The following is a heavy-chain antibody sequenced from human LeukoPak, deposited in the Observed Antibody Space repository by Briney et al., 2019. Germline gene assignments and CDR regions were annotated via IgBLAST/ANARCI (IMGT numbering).Heavy chain of an antibody. J-gene: IGHJ5*02. D-gene: IGHD3-10*01. V-gene: IGHV2-5*02. CDR2: IYWDDDK. CDR1: GFSLSTSGVG. Sequence: SGPTLVNPTQTLTLTCTFSGFSLSTSGVGVGWIRQPPGKALKWLALIYWDDDKRYSPSLKSRLTITKDTSKNQVVLTMTNMDPVDTATYYCARSKMVRGVIISSAPNWFDPWGQGTLVTVSS. CDR3: ARSKMVRGVIISSAPNWFDP.